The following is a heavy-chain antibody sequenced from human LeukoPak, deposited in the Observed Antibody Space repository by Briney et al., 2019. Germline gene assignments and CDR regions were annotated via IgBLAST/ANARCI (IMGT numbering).Heavy chain of an antibody. J-gene: IGHJ4*02. D-gene: IGHD3-22*01. V-gene: IGHV4-4*07. Sequence: NPSETLSLTCIVSGGSISSYYWSWIRQPAGEGLEWIGRIYTSGSNNYNPSLKSRVTMSVDTSKNQFSLKLSSVTAADTAMYYCASGGYYDSSGYYLWGQGTLVTVSS. CDR1: GGSISSYY. CDR3: ASGGYYDSSGYYL. CDR2: IYTSGSN.